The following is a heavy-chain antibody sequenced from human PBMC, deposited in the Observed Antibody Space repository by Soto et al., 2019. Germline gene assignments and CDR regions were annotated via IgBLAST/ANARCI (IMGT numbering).Heavy chain of an antibody. J-gene: IGHJ4*02. CDR1: GFTITTHW. Sequence: EVQLVESGGGLVQPGGSLRLSCATSGFTITTHWMYWIRQAPGKGLVWVSRIKSDGSTSYADSVKGRFTTSRDNAKNTLYLQMNRLRDEETAVYYCTRGGVYGSVDYWGQGPLVTVSS. V-gene: IGHV3-74*01. D-gene: IGHD3-10*01. CDR2: IKSDGST. CDR3: TRGGVYGSVDY.